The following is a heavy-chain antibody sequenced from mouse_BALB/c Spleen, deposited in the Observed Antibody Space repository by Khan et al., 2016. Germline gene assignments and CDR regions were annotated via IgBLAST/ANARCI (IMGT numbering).Heavy chain of an antibody. CDR2: INPDTITI. D-gene: IGHD2-1*01. Sequence: EVKLLESGGGLVQPGGSLKLSCAASGFDFSRYWMSWVRQAPGKGLEWIGEINPDTITIDYTPSLKDKFIISRDNAKKTLYLQMSKVRSEDSALYYCARGNYVPGSLDYWGQGATLTLSS. CDR3: ARGNYVPGSLDY. CDR1: GFDFSRYW. J-gene: IGHJ2*01. V-gene: IGHV4-1*02.